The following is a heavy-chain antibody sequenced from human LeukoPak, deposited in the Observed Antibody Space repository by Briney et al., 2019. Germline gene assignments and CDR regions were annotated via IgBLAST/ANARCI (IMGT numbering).Heavy chain of an antibody. CDR1: GFTFSSYA. D-gene: IGHD1-26*01. J-gene: IGHJ4*02. CDR3: AREGSGSYPPFDY. V-gene: IGHV3-30*01. CDR2: ISYDGRNK. Sequence: PGRSLRLSCAASGFTFSSYAMHWVRQAPGKGVEGGAVISYDGRNKYYADSVKGRLTISTDNSKNTLYLQMNSLRAEDTAVYYCAREGSGSYPPFDYWGQGTLVTVSS.